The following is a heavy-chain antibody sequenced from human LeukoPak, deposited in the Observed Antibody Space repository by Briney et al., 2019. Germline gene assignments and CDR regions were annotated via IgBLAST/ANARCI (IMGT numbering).Heavy chain of an antibody. Sequence: ASVKVSCKVSGYTLTELSMHWVRQAPGKGLEWMGGFDPEDGETIYAQKFQGRVTMAEETSTDTAYMELSSLRSEDTAVYYCATRPDYYDSSGYYFWGQGTLVTVSS. CDR2: FDPEDGET. D-gene: IGHD3-22*01. CDR3: ATRPDYYDSSGYYF. V-gene: IGHV1-24*01. J-gene: IGHJ4*02. CDR1: GYTLTELS.